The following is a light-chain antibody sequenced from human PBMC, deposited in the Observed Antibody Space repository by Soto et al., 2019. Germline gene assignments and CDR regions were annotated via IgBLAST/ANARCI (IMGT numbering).Light chain of an antibody. V-gene: IGKV3-15*01. Sequence: DIVMTQSPSTLSVSPGESATLSCRASQSFIRNLSCHQQKPAQAPRLLIYGVSTRANSVPARFSGSGSGTDFTLTISSLQSEDSAVYYCQHYYYWPPWTFGQGTKVDIK. CDR2: GVS. CDR3: QHYYYWPPWT. CDR1: QSFIRN. J-gene: IGKJ1*01.